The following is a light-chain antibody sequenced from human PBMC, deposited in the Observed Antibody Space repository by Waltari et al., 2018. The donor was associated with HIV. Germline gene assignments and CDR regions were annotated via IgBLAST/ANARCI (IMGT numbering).Light chain of an antibody. CDR2: DVD. CDR1: DSDFGLDNF. V-gene: IGLV2-14*03. J-gene: IGLJ3*02. Sequence: SAVTQPASVSGLPGQSITISCTGDDSDFGLDNFVSWYQQHPDKLPRLIVYDVDSRASRISALYSGSKSGHTASLNISGLRAEDEAHYYCASFTGDNTLLFGGGTKVTVL. CDR3: ASFTGDNTLL.